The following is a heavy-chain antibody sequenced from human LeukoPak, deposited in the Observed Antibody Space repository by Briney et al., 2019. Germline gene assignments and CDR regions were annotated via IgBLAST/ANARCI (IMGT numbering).Heavy chain of an antibody. CDR2: ISSSGNNT. CDR1: GFTFNSYA. V-gene: IGHV3-23*01. J-gene: IGHJ3*02. D-gene: IGHD2-21*02. Sequence: GGSLRLSCAASGFTFNSYAMNWVRQAPGKGLEWVSTISSSGNNTYYTDSVKGRFTISRDNSKNTLFLQMNSLRVDDTAVYYCARGLGFIVVVTSSPDAFDIWGQGTMVTVSS. CDR3: ARGLGFIVVVTSSPDAFDI.